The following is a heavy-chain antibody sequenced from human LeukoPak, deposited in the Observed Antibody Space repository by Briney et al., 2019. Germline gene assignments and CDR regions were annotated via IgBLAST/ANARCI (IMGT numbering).Heavy chain of an antibody. D-gene: IGHD3-10*01. J-gene: IGHJ6*03. CDR3: ARRQPPNYYGSGSPYYYYYYVDV. CDR1: GGSFSGYY. V-gene: IGHV4-34*01. Sequence: SETLSLTCAVYGGSFSGYYWSWIRQPPGKGLEWIGEINHSGSTNYNPSLKSRVTISVDTSKNQFSLKLSSVTAADTAVYYCARRQPPNYYGSGSPYYYYYYVDVWGKGTTVTVSS. CDR2: INHSGST.